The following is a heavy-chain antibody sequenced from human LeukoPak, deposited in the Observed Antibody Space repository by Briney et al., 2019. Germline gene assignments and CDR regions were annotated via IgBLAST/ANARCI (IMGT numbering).Heavy chain of an antibody. CDR1: GYTFTGYY. Sequence: ASVTVSCKASGYTFTGYYMHWVRQAPGQGLAWMGWINPNSGDTKYSQKFQGRVTMTRDTSIRTAYIEPTRLRSDDKAVYYCATQRGSYLWGTDFDYWGQGTLVTVSS. V-gene: IGHV1-2*02. CDR2: INPNSGDT. D-gene: IGHD3-16*01. CDR3: ATQRGSYLWGTDFDY. J-gene: IGHJ4*02.